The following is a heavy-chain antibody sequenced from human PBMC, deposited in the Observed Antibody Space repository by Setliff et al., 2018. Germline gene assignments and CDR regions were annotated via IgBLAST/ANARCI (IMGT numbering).Heavy chain of an antibody. CDR2: ISAYNGNT. D-gene: IGHD2-15*01. J-gene: IGHJ3*02. Sequence: ASVKVSCKASGYTFISYGISWVRQAPGQGLEWMGWISAYNGNTNYAQKLQGRVTMTTDTSTSTAYMELSSLRSEDTAVYYCATNSGGNTIDAFDIWGQGTMVTVSS. V-gene: IGHV1-18*01. CDR1: GYTFISYG. CDR3: ATNSGGNTIDAFDI.